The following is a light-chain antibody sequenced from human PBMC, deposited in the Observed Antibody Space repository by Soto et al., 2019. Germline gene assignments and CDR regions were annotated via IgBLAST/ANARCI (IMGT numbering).Light chain of an antibody. CDR2: KAS. V-gene: IGKV1-5*03. CDR1: QSVSSW. CDR3: QQYDSYSWT. J-gene: IGKJ1*01. Sequence: DIQMTQSPSTQSASVGDRVTITCRASQSVSSWLAWYQQKPGKAPKLLMYKASTLESGVPSRFSGSGSGTEFTLTISSLQPDDFATYYCQQYDSYSWTFGQGTKVDLK.